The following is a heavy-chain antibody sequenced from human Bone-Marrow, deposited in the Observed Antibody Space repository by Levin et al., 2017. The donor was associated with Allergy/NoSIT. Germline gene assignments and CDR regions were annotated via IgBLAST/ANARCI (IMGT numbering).Heavy chain of an antibody. D-gene: IGHD5-12*01. CDR3: ARAYSDDAVGDY. CDR1: GYTFTSYY. V-gene: IGHV1-46*01. J-gene: IGHJ4*02. CDR2: INPSGGST. Sequence: AASVKVSCKASGYTFTSYYMHWVRQAPGQGLEWMGIINPSGGSTNYAQKFQGRVTMTRDTSTSTVFMELSSLTSDDTAVYYCARAYSDDAVGDYWGQGTLVTVSS.